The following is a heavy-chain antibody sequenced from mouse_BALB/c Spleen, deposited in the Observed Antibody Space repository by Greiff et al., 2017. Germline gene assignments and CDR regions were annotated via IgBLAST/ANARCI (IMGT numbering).Heavy chain of an antibody. CDR2: ISDGGSYT. D-gene: IGHD1-1*01. CDR1: GFTFSDYY. CDR3: ARGAPYYYGSSPYAMDY. V-gene: IGHV5-4*02. Sequence: EVQGVESGGGLVKPGGSLKLSCAASGFTFSDYYMYWVRQTPEKRLEWVATISDGGSYTYYPDSVKGRFTISRDNAKNNLYLQMSSLKSEDTAMYYCARGAPYYYGSSPYAMDYWGQGTSVTVSS. J-gene: IGHJ4*01.